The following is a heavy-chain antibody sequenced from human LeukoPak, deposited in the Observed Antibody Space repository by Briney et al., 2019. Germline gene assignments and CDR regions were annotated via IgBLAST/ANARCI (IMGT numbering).Heavy chain of an antibody. Sequence: SETLSLTCAVSGVSISSNNWWSCVRQPPGKGLEWIGEIYHSGSTNYNPSLKSRVTISVDKSKNQFSLKLSSVTAADTAVYYCARGYSYGYPLDYWGQGTLVTVSS. CDR2: IYHSGST. CDR1: GVSISSNNW. V-gene: IGHV4-4*02. D-gene: IGHD5-18*01. CDR3: ARGYSYGYPLDY. J-gene: IGHJ4*02.